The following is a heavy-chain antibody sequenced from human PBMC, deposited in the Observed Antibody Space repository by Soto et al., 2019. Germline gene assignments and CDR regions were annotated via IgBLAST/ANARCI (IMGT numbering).Heavy chain of an antibody. D-gene: IGHD6-19*01. CDR2: ISWVSDFI. V-gene: IGHV3-9*01. J-gene: IGHJ6*02. Sequence: EVQVVESGGGLVQPGRSLRLSCVGSGFTFDDHAMHWVRQAPGKGLEWVSGISWVSDFIGYADSVKGRCTISSDHAKNPLYLQMNNLRAEDTALYFCVRDRNGGGGPLAGHPVGYSYAMVVWGQGTTVTVSS. CDR3: VRDRNGGGGPLAGHPVGYSYAMVV. CDR1: GFTFDDHA.